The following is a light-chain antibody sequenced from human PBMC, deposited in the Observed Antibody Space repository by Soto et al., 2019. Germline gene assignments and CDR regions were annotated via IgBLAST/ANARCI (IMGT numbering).Light chain of an antibody. J-gene: IGKJ5*01. CDR2: SAS. Sequence: DIQMTQSPSSLSTSIRDRVTITCRASQRINIYLNWYRQKPGKAPELLIYSASNLQSGVPSRFSGSGSGTDFTLTISGLQSEDSATYYCQQSFSTPTFGQGKRLEI. CDR1: QRINIY. CDR3: QQSFSTPT. V-gene: IGKV1-39*01.